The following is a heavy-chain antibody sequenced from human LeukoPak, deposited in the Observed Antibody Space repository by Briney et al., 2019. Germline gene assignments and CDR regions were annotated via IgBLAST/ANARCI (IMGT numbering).Heavy chain of an antibody. CDR3: AGSILSPYPLGAAFDI. V-gene: IGHV1-8*01. D-gene: IGHD6-13*01. Sequence: ASVKVSCKASGYTFTSYDINWVRQATGQGLEWMGWMNPNSGNTGYAQKFQGRVTMTRNTSLSTAYMQRSSLRSEDTAVYYCAGSILSPYPLGAAFDIWGQGTIVTVSS. CDR1: GYTFTSYD. CDR2: MNPNSGNT. J-gene: IGHJ3*02.